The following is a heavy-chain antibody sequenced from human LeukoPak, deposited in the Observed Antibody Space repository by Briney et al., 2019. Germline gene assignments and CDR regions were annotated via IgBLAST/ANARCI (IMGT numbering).Heavy chain of an antibody. Sequence: SETLSLTCTASGGSISSYYWHWIRQPPGKGLEWVGHFYHSGGINTNPSLKSRVTISIDTSKNQISLNLRSVTAADTAVYYCARGASSGWNHWFDPWGQGTLVTVSS. D-gene: IGHD1-26*01. CDR2: FYHSGGI. CDR1: GGSISSYY. CDR3: ARGASSGWNHWFDP. J-gene: IGHJ5*02. V-gene: IGHV4-59*01.